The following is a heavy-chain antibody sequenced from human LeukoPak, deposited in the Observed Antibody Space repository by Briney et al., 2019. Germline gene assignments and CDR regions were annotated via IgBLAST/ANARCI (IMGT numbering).Heavy chain of an antibody. CDR3: ATDRDGYNYYFDS. J-gene: IGHJ4*02. D-gene: IGHD5-24*01. CDR1: GYSLTEIS. CDR2: SDPEDGER. Sequence: ASVKVSCKVSGYSLTEISMHWVRQAPGKGLEWMGGSDPEDGERMSAQKFQGRVTMTEDTSTDTAYMELSSLRPEDTAVYYCATDRDGYNYYFDSWGQGTLVTVSS. V-gene: IGHV1-24*01.